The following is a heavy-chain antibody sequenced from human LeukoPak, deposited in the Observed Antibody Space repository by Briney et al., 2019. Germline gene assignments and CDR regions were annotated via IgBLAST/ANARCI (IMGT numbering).Heavy chain of an antibody. CDR3: ARAGPSVGMDV. Sequence: PGGSLRLSCAASGFTFSSYGMHWVRQAPGKGLEWVAVIWCDGSNKYYADSVKGRFTISRDNSKNTLYLQMNSLRAEDTAVYYCARAGPSVGMDVWGQGTTVTVSS. CDR1: GFTFSSYG. CDR2: IWCDGSNK. D-gene: IGHD1-14*01. J-gene: IGHJ6*02. V-gene: IGHV3-33*01.